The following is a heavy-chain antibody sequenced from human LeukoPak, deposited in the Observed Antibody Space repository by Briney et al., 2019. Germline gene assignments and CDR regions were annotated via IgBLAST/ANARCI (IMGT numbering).Heavy chain of an antibody. CDR2: ISYDGSNK. V-gene: IGHV3-30*01. J-gene: IGHJ4*02. Sequence: GGSLRLSCAASGFTFSSYATHWVRQAPGKGLEWVAVISYDGSNKYYADSVKGRFTISRDNSKNTLYLQMNSLRAEDTAVYYCARDRQLRFLEWLLSHWGQGTLVTVSS. CDR3: ARDRQLRFLEWLLSH. D-gene: IGHD3-3*01. CDR1: GFTFSSYA.